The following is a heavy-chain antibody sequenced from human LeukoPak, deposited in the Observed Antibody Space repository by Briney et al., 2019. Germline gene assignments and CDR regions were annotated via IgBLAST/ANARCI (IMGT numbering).Heavy chain of an antibody. CDR2: IYTSGTT. Sequence: PSETLSLTCTVSGDSISAYDWSWVRQPAGKGLEWIGRIYTSGTTNYNPSLKSRVTMSVDTSKNQFSLKLSSVTAADTAMYYCARRNSNQNVFDIWGQGTMVTVSS. CDR3: ARRNSNQNVFDI. V-gene: IGHV4-4*07. CDR1: GDSISAYD. D-gene: IGHD4-23*01. J-gene: IGHJ3*02.